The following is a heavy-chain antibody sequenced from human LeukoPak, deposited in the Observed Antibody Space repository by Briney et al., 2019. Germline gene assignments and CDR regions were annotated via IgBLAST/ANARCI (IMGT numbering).Heavy chain of an antibody. Sequence: GGSLRLSCAASGFTFSSYAMSWVRQAPGKGLEWVSAISGSGGSTYYADSVKGRFTISRDNSKNTLYLQMNSLRAEDTAVYYCAKGPPHTYYYDSSGYHYWGQGTLVTVSS. CDR3: AKGPPHTYYYDSSGYHY. CDR2: ISGSGGST. D-gene: IGHD3-22*01. V-gene: IGHV3-23*01. CDR1: GFTFSSYA. J-gene: IGHJ4*02.